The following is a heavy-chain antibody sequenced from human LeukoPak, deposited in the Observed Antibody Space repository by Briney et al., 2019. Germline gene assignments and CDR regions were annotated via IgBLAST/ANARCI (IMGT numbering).Heavy chain of an antibody. CDR1: GGSFSGYY. CDR3: ARGSQVLGGDY. Sequence: NPSETLSLTCAVYGGSFSGYYWSWIRQPPGKGLEWIGEINHSGSTNYNPSLKSRVTISVDTSKNQFSLKLSSVTAADTAVYYCARGSQVLGGDYWGQGTLVTVSS. D-gene: IGHD3-16*01. J-gene: IGHJ4*02. CDR2: INHSGST. V-gene: IGHV4-34*01.